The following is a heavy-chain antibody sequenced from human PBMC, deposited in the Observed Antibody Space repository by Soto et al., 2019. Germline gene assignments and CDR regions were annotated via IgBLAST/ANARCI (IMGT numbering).Heavy chain of an antibody. CDR2: IRNKANNYAT. J-gene: IGHJ4*02. CDR3: DRERRYYNNIICFYFDK. Sequence: EVQVVESGGGLVQPGGSLRLSCAASGFTFSEHYMDWVRQAPGKVLEWVGRIRNKANNYATEYDASLKGRFTISREDPKNSLYLQKNSLEAADSAVYSCDRERRYYNNIICFYFDKCGQGPLVTV. CDR1: GFTFSEHY. V-gene: IGHV3-72*01. D-gene: IGHD3-10*01.